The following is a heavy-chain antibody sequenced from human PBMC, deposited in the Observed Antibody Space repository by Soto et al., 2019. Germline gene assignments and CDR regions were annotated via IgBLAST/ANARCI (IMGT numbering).Heavy chain of an antibody. V-gene: IGHV4-34*01. CDR1: GGSFSCYD. Sequence: SETLSLTCAVYGGSFSCYDWSWIRQPPGKGLEWIGEINHSGSTNYNPSLKSRVTISVDTSKNQFSLKLSSVTAADTAVYYCAAGGFYGSGSLITYYYYYMDVWGKGTTVTVSS. CDR3: AAGGFYGSGSLITYYYYYMDV. CDR2: INHSGST. J-gene: IGHJ6*03. D-gene: IGHD3-10*01.